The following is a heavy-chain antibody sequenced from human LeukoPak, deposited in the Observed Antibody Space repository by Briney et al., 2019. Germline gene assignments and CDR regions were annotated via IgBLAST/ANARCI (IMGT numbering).Heavy chain of an antibody. Sequence: ASVKVSCKASGYSFTTFAMNWVRQAPGQGLEWMGWINTNTGNPTYAQDFTGRFVFTLDTSVTTTFLEISSLKAEDTAIYYCARSSWIQQSSDFWGQGTLVTVSS. D-gene: IGHD5-18*01. J-gene: IGHJ4*02. CDR3: ARSSWIQQSSDF. CDR2: INTNTGNP. CDR1: GYSFTTFA. V-gene: IGHV7-4-1*02.